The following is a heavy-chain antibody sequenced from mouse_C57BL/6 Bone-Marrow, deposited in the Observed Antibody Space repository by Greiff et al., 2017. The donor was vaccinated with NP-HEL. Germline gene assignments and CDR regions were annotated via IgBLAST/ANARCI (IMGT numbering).Heavy chain of an antibody. Sequence: VQLQQSGAELVRPGASVKLSCTASGFNIKDDYMHWVKQRPEQGLEWIGWIDPENGDTEYASKFQGKATITADISSNTAYLQLSSLTSEDTAVYYCTTSIYYGRGFAYWGQGTLVTVSA. CDR2: IDPENGDT. CDR3: TTSIYYGRGFAY. V-gene: IGHV14-4*01. J-gene: IGHJ3*01. CDR1: GFNIKDDY. D-gene: IGHD1-1*01.